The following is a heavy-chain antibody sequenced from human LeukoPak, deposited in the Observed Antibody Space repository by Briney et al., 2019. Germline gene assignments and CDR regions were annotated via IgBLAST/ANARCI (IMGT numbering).Heavy chain of an antibody. CDR1: GFTFSSYA. CDR3: ARDFVPVGDYYYGMDV. D-gene: IGHD2-2*01. V-gene: IGHV3-30-3*01. CDR2: ISYDGSNK. Sequence: PGGSLRLSCAASGFTFSSYAMHWVRQAPGKGLEWVAVISYDGSNKYYADSVKGRFTISRDNSKNTLYLQMNSLRAEDTAVYYCARDFVPVGDYYYGMDVWGQGTTVTVSS. J-gene: IGHJ6*02.